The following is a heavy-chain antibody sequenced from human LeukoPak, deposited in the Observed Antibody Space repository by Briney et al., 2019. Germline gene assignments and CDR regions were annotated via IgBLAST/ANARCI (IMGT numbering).Heavy chain of an antibody. V-gene: IGHV3-30*18. CDR1: GFTFSSYG. CDR2: ISYDGSNK. Sequence: GGSLRLSCAASGFTFSSYGMHWVRQAPGRGLEWVAVISYDGSNKYYADSVKGRFTISRDNSKNTLYLQMNSLRAEDTAVYYCAKETSDAFDIWGQGTMVTVSS. J-gene: IGHJ3*02. CDR3: AKETSDAFDI.